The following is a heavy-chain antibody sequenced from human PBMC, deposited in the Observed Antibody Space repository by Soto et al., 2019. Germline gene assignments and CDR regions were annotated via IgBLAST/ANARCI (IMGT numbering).Heavy chain of an antibody. CDR3: AREGLYCDILTGTYYGMDV. V-gene: IGHV3-30-3*01. CDR1: VLTCIGYA. Sequence: PGGSIRHACAASVLTCIGYALHCVRQSPGKGLEWVAVISYDGSNKYYADSVKGRFTISRDNSKNTLYLQMNSLRAEDTAVYYCAREGLYCDILTGTYYGMDVWGQGTTVTVSS. CDR2: ISYDGSNK. J-gene: IGHJ6*02. D-gene: IGHD3-9*01.